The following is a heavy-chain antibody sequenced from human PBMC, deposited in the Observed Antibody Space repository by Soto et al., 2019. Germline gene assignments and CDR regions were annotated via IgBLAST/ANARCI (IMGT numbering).Heavy chain of an antibody. CDR3: AKRRGAGGHFDY. CDR1: GFTFSSYA. V-gene: IGHV3-23*01. D-gene: IGHD2-15*01. CDR2: VSIGGST. J-gene: IGHJ4*02. Sequence: PGGSLRLSCSASGFTFSSYAMGWVRQGPGKGLEWVAVVSIGGSTHYADSVRGRFTISRDNSKNTLSLQMNSLTAEDTAVYFCAKRRGAGGHFDYWRQGALVT.